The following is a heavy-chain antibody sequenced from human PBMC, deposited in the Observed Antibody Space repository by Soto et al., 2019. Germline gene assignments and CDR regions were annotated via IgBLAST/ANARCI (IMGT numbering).Heavy chain of an antibody. J-gene: IGHJ4*02. CDR1: GFTFSSYA. CDR3: AKNLNSSWYPQY. Sequence: EVQLLESGGGLVQPGGSLRLSCAASGFTFSSYAMTWVRRAPGKGLEWVSAISGSGNTTYYADSVKGRFTISSDSSKNTLYLQMSSRRAEDTAVYLCAKNLNSSWYPQYWGQGTLVNVSS. D-gene: IGHD6-13*01. V-gene: IGHV3-23*01. CDR2: ISGSGNTT.